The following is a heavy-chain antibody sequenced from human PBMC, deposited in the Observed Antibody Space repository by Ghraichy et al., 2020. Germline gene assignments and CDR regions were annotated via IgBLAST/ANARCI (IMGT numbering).Heavy chain of an antibody. Sequence: GESLNISCAASGFTFSSYAMSWVRQAPGKGLEWVSAISGSGGSTYYADSVKGRFTISRDNSKNTLYLQMNSLRAEDTAVYYCAKDLGYSSSWYIYFDYWGQGTLVTVSS. V-gene: IGHV3-23*01. CDR1: GFTFSSYA. CDR2: ISGSGGST. CDR3: AKDLGYSSSWYIYFDY. D-gene: IGHD6-13*01. J-gene: IGHJ4*02.